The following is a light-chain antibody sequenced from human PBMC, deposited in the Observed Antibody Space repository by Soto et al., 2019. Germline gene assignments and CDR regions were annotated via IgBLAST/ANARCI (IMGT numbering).Light chain of an antibody. CDR2: QDS. CDR1: KLGDKY. V-gene: IGLV3-1*01. CDR3: QAWDSSTAV. J-gene: IGLJ2*01. Sequence: SSELTQPPSVSVSPGQTASITCSGDKLGDKYACWYQQKPDQSPVLVIYQDSKRPSGIPERFSGSNSGNTATLTIGGTQAMDEADYYCQAWDSSTAVFGGGTKLTVL.